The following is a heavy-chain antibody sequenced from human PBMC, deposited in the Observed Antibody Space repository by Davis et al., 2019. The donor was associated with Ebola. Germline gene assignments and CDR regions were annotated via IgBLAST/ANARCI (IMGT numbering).Heavy chain of an antibody. CDR1: GFTFSGSA. Sequence: GESLKISCAASGFTFSGSAMHWVRQASGKGLEWVGRIRSKANSYATAYAASVKGRFTISRDDSKNTAYLQMNSLKTEDTAVYYCTTSVVVEYWGQGTLVTVSS. J-gene: IGHJ4*02. D-gene: IGHD2-15*01. V-gene: IGHV3-73*01. CDR2: IRSKANSYAT. CDR3: TTSVVVEY.